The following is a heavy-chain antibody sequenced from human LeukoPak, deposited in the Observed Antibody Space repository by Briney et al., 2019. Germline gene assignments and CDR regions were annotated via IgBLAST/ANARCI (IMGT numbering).Heavy chain of an antibody. J-gene: IGHJ3*01. CDR3: AKDIQLSA. CDR1: GFNFNDAA. V-gene: IGHV3-23*01. D-gene: IGHD5-24*01. CDR2: IASSGRNT. Sequence: GGSLRLSCAASGFNFNDAAMTWVRQAPGKGLEWVSLIASSGRNTYYTDSVRGPFTISRDNSKKTLSLQMNRLRVEDTAIYYCAKDIQLSAWGLGTMVTVSS.